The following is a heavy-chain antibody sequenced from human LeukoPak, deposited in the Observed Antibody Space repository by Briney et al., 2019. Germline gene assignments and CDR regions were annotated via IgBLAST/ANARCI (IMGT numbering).Heavy chain of an antibody. CDR3: ARAWREYFDWFPFDY. CDR1: GYTFTGYY. D-gene: IGHD3-9*01. Sequence: ASVKVSCKASGYTFTGYYMHWVRQAPGQGLEWMGWINPNSGGTNYAQKFQGRVAMTRDTSISTAYMELSRLGSDDTAVYYCARAWREYFDWFPFDYWGQGTLVTVSS. V-gene: IGHV1-2*02. CDR2: INPNSGGT. J-gene: IGHJ4*02.